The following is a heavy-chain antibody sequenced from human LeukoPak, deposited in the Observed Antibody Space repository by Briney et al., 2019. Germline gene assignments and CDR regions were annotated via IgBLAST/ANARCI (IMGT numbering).Heavy chain of an antibody. Sequence: SETLSLTCTVSGGSISSYYWSWIRQPPGKGLEWIGYIYYSGSTNYNPSLKSRVTISVDTSKNQFSLKLSSVTAAGTAVYFCARGRVSSSTWYSTYYYYFYMDVWGKGTTVTVSS. J-gene: IGHJ6*03. CDR1: GGSISSYY. CDR2: IYYSGST. D-gene: IGHD1-1*01. V-gene: IGHV4-59*01. CDR3: ARGRVSSSTWYSTYYYYFYMDV.